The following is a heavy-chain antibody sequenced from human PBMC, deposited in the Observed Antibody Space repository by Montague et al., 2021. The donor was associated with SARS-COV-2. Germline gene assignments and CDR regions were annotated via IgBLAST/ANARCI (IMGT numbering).Heavy chain of an antibody. CDR2: ITGSGGST. D-gene: IGHD6-25*01. J-gene: IGHJ4*02. CDR3: AKGGVWQRSGLTTFDY. V-gene: IGHV3-23*01. Sequence: SLRLSCAASGFTFSSYAMSWVRQAPGKGLEWVSTITGSGGSTYYADSVKGRFTISRDNSKNTLYLQMNSLRAEDTAVYYCAKGGVWQRSGLTTFDYWGQGTLVTVSS. CDR1: GFTFSSYA.